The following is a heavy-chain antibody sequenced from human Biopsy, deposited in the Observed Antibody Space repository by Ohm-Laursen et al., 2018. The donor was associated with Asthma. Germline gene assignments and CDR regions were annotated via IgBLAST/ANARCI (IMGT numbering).Heavy chain of an antibody. Sequence: GASVKVSCKASGGTFNSDAISWVRQAPGQGLEWVGGIIPIFGTPSYAQNFQSRLTITADDSTSTVYMELSSLRSEDTAMYYCARSYCGGDCFSPFDYWGQGTLVTVSP. V-gene: IGHV1-69*13. J-gene: IGHJ4*02. CDR1: GGTFNSDA. CDR3: ARSYCGGDCFSPFDY. CDR2: IIPIFGTP. D-gene: IGHD2-21*01.